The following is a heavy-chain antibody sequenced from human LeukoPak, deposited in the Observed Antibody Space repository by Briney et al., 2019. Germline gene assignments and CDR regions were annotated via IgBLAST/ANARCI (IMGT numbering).Heavy chain of an antibody. CDR3: ARLSARSNWYYGY. D-gene: IGHD1-20*01. CDR1: GYTFSYYY. V-gene: IGHV3-11*04. Sequence: GGPLTLSCAASGYTFSYYYMSWIRQAPGKGLAWVSYISSSYSTISYADSVKGRFTISRDNAKNSLYLQMNSLRAEDTAVYYCARLSARSNWYYGYWGQGTLVTVSS. CDR2: ISSSYSTI. J-gene: IGHJ4*02.